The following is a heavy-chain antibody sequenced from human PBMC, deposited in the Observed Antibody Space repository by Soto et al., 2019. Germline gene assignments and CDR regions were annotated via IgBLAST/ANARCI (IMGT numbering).Heavy chain of an antibody. CDR1: GYSFTSYW. Sequence: GESLKISCKGSGYSFTSYWIGWVRQMPGKGLEWMGIIYPGDSDTRYSPSFQGQVTISVDKSISTAYLQWSSLKASDTAMYYCARLSVTGDLSPGAFDIWGQGTMVTVSS. V-gene: IGHV5-51*01. CDR2: IYPGDSDT. J-gene: IGHJ3*02. CDR3: ARLSVTGDLSPGAFDI. D-gene: IGHD7-27*01.